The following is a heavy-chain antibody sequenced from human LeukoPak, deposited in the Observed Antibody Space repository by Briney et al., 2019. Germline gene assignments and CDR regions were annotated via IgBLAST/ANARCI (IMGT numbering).Heavy chain of an antibody. Sequence: SETLSLTCTVSGGSISTYYWTWMRQPPGKGLEWIGYISYSGNTNYNPSLKSRVTMSLDTSWNQFSLKLSSVTAADTAVYYCARVLGGVGWGQQLVSRIDYWGQGTLVTVSS. V-gene: IGHV4-59*01. J-gene: IGHJ4*02. CDR1: GGSISTYY. D-gene: IGHD6-13*01. CDR3: ARVLGGVGWGQQLVSRIDY. CDR2: ISYSGNT.